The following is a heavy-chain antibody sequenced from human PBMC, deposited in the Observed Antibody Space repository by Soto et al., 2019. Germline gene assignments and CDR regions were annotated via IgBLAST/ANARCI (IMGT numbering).Heavy chain of an antibody. CDR2: IYYSEST. CDR1: GGSISSYY. Sequence: PSETLSLTCTVSGGSISSYYWSWIRQPPGKGLEWIGYIYYSESTNYNPSLKSRVTISVDTSKNQFSLKLSSVTAADTAVYYCARRYGDCFDYWGQGTLVTVS. J-gene: IGHJ4*02. D-gene: IGHD4-17*01. V-gene: IGHV4-59*08. CDR3: ARRYGDCFDY.